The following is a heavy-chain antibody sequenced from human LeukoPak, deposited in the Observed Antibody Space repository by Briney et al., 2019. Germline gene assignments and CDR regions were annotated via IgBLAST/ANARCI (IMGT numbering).Heavy chain of an antibody. D-gene: IGHD3-10*01. CDR1: GFTFSDYA. J-gene: IGHJ5*02. V-gene: IGHV3-23*01. Sequence: PGGSLRLSCAASGFTFSDYAMSWVRQAPAKGQEWVSGISANGGTTYYADSVKGRCTISRDASKNTLYLQMNSLSAEDTAVYYCARDPRGSGSYSWFDPWGQGTLVTVSS. CDR2: ISANGGTT. CDR3: ARDPRGSGSYSWFDP.